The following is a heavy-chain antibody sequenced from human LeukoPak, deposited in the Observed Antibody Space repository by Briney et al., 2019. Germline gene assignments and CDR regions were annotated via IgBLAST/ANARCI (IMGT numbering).Heavy chain of an antibody. J-gene: IGHJ3*02. CDR3: ARDRGDCSSTSRYWGAAFDI. CDR2: IYYSGST. CDR1: GGSISSGGYY. Sequence: SQTLSLTCTVSGGSISSGGYYWSWIRQHPGKGLEWIGYIYYSGSTYYNPSLKSRVTISVDTSKNQFSLKLSSVTAADTAVYYCARDRGDCSSTSRYWGAAFDIWGQGTMVTVSS. V-gene: IGHV4-31*03. D-gene: IGHD2-2*01.